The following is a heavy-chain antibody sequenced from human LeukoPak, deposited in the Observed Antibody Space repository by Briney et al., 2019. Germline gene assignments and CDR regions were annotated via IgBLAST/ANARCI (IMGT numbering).Heavy chain of an antibody. CDR1: GGSFSGYY. Sequence: PSETLSLTCAVYGGSFSGYYWSWLRQPPGKGLEWIGEINHSRSTNYNPSLKSRVTISVDTSKNQFSLKLSSVTAADTAVYYCARVGAATRFRYYYYMDVWGKGTTVTISS. V-gene: IGHV4-34*01. CDR3: ARVGAATRFRYYYYMDV. CDR2: INHSRST. D-gene: IGHD2-15*01. J-gene: IGHJ6*03.